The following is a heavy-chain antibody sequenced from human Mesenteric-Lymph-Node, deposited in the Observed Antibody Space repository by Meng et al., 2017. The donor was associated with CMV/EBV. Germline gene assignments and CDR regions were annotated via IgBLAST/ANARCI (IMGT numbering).Heavy chain of an antibody. Sequence: GGSLRLSCAASGFSFSDYYMTWIRQAPGKGLEWVGRIKSKTDGGTTDYAAPVKGRFTISRDDSKNTLYLQMNSLKTEDTAVYYCTSSAVAGILFDYWGQGTLVTVSS. CDR3: TSSAVAGILFDY. D-gene: IGHD6-19*01. CDR1: GFSFSDYY. CDR2: IKSKTDGGTT. J-gene: IGHJ4*02. V-gene: IGHV3-15*01.